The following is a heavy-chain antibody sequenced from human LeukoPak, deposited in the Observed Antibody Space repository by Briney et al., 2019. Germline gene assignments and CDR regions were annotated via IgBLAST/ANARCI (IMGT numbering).Heavy chain of an antibody. V-gene: IGHV3-74*01. CDR1: GFTFSSYW. J-gene: IGHJ4*02. CDR2: INNDGSSK. Sequence: GGSLRLSCAASGFTFSSYWMHRVRQAPGKGLVWVSRINNDGSSKSYADAVKGRFTISRDNAKDTLYLQMNSLRAEDTAVYYCARELRFLEWSLYDYWGQGTLVTVSS. CDR3: ARELRFLEWSLYDY. D-gene: IGHD3-3*01.